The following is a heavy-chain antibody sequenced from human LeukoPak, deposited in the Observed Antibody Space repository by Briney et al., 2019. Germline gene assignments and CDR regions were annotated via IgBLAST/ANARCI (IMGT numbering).Heavy chain of an antibody. CDR3: ARGIPPGDAFDI. CDR2: ISTYNSNT. Sequence: SVKVSCKASGYTFTGYYMHWVRQAPGQGLAWMGWISTYNSNTHYAQKLQGRVTMTTDASTSTAYMELRSLRSDDTAVYYCARGIPPGDAFDIWGQGTMVTVSS. CDR1: GYTFTGYY. D-gene: IGHD2-2*02. V-gene: IGHV1-18*04. J-gene: IGHJ3*02.